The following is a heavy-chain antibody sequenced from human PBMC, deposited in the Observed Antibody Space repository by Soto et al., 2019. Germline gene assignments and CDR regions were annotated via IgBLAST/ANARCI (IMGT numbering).Heavy chain of an antibody. J-gene: IGHJ4*02. Sequence: SDALSLTCALYGLFFSGYYWSMIRQPPEKGLEGIGEINHSGSTNYIPSRKSRVTISVDTAKNQFALKLSSVTAADTDVYYCARGMTTVTTSSDYSDYWSQGTLLTVSS. V-gene: IGHV4-34*01. CDR3: ARGMTTVTTSSDYSDY. D-gene: IGHD4-17*01. CDR1: GLFFSGYY. CDR2: INHSGST.